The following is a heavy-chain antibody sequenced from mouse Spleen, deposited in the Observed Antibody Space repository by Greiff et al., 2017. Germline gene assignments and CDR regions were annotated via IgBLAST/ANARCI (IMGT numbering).Heavy chain of an antibody. V-gene: IGHV5-9-2*01. CDR2: ISGGGSYT. Sequence: EVQRVESGGGLVKPGGSLKLSCAASGFTFSSYGMSWVRQTPEKRLEWVATISGGGSYTYYPDSVKGRFTISRDNAKNNLYLQMSSLRSEDTALYYCARHNYGSSYRYFDVWGAGTTVTVSS. J-gene: IGHJ1*01. D-gene: IGHD1-1*01. CDR3: ARHNYGSSYRYFDV. CDR1: GFTFSSYG.